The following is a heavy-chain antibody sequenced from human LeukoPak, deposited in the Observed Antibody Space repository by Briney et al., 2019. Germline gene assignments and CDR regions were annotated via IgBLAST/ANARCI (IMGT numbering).Heavy chain of an antibody. D-gene: IGHD2-2*03. CDR2: IIPILGIA. J-gene: IGHJ4*02. Sequence: ASVKVSCKASGGTFSSYAISWVRQAPGQGLEWMGRIIPILGIANYAQKFQGRVTLTTDTSTNTAYMELRSLRSDDTAVYFCARWISPYYFDHWGQGTLVTVSS. CDR3: ARWISPYYFDH. V-gene: IGHV1-69*04. CDR1: GGTFSSYA.